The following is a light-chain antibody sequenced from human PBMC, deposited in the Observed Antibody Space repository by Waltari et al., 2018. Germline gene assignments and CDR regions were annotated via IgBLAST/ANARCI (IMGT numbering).Light chain of an antibody. CDR2: RNK. V-gene: IGLV1-47*01. CDR3: ASWDDSHYV. Sequence: QSVLTQPPSASETPGQRVIISCSGRSPTLGSNYLSWYQQHPGTAPKLLIYRNKQRPSGVPDRFSASKSGTSASLAISGLRSEDEAVYYCASWDDSHYVFGTGTQVTVL. J-gene: IGLJ1*01. CDR1: SPTLGSNY.